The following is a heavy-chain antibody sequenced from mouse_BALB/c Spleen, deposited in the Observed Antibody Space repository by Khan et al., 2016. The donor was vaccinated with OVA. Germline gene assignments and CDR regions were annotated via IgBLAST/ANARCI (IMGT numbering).Heavy chain of an antibody. CDR3: AREGAYYRSDGWFSY. CDR1: GYTFTTYT. D-gene: IGHD2-14*01. V-gene: IGHV1-4*01. CDR2: INPSNGNT. Sequence: QVQLKQSGAELARPGASVKMSCKASGYTFTTYTMHWVKQRPGQGLEWIGYINPSNGNTNYNQKFKDKSTLTADKSSSTAYMQLSSLTSDYSAVYYCAREGAYYRSDGWFSYWGQGTPVTVSA. J-gene: IGHJ3*01.